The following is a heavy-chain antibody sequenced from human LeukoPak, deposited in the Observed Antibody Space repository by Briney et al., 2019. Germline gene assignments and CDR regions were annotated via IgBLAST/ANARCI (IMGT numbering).Heavy chain of an antibody. CDR1: GGSISSSNW. CDR2: IYHSGST. J-gene: IGHJ5*02. Sequence: SGTLSLTCAVSGGSISSSNWWSWVRQPPGKGLEWIGEIYHSGSTNYNPSLKSRVTISVDKSKNQFSLKLSSVTAADTAVYYCARDHATMVRGVFWFDPWGQGTLVTVSS. V-gene: IGHV4-4*02. D-gene: IGHD3-10*01. CDR3: ARDHATMVRGVFWFDP.